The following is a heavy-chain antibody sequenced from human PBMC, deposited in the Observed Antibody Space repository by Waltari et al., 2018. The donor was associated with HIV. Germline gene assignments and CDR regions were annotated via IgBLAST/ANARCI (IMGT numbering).Heavy chain of an antibody. CDR3: ARGGFYGSGSKVN. J-gene: IGHJ4*02. CDR1: GVPFSSDG. D-gene: IGHD3-10*01. CDR2: IKQDGSEK. V-gene: IGHV3-7*04. Sequence: EVQLVESGGGLVQPGGSLRLSGAASGVPFSSDGISWVAQAQGKGLGWVANIKQDGSEKYYVDSVNGRFTISRDNAENSLYLQMNSLRAEDTAVYYCARGGFYGSGSKVNWGQGTLVTVSS.